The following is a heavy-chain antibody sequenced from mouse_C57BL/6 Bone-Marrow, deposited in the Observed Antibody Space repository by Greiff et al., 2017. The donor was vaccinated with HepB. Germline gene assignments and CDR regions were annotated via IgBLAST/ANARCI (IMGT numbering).Heavy chain of an antibody. Sequence: EVKLVESGGGLVQPGGSLKLSCAASGFTFSDYGMAWVRQAPRKGPEWVAFISNLAYSIYYADTVTGRFTISRENAKNTLYLEMSSLRSEDTAMYYCARWGDYEDFDVWGTGTTVTVSS. CDR3: ARWGDYEDFDV. CDR1: GFTFSDYG. V-gene: IGHV5-15*04. D-gene: IGHD2-4*01. CDR2: ISNLAYSI. J-gene: IGHJ1*03.